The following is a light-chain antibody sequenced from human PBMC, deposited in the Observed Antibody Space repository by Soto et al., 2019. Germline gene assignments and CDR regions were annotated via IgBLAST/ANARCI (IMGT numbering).Light chain of an antibody. CDR1: SGHSSYT. CDR3: EAGDRKSWV. J-gene: IGLJ3*02. V-gene: IGLV4-60*03. CDR2: LEGTGDY. Sequence: QPVLTQSSSASASLRSSVKLTCTLSSGHSSYTIAWHQQQPGKAPRYLMKLEGTGDYNKGGGVPDRFSASSSGADRYLSISNPQAEDDADYDCEAGDRKSWVFGGGTKLTVL.